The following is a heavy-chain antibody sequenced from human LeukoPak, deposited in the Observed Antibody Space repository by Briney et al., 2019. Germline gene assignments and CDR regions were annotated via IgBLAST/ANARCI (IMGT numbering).Heavy chain of an antibody. D-gene: IGHD1-14*01. J-gene: IGHJ4*02. V-gene: IGHV5-51*01. CDR2: IYPGDSDT. CDR1: GYSFTTYW. CDR3: ARHNREYASDSPLDY. Sequence: GESLKISCKGSGYSFTTYWIGWVRQMPGKGLEWMGNIYPGDSDTRYSPPFQGQVTISADKSISTAYLQWSSLKASDTAMYYCARHNREYASDSPLDYWGQGTLVSVSS.